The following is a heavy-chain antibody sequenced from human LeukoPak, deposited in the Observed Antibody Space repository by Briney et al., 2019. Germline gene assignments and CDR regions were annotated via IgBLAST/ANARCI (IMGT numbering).Heavy chain of an antibody. Sequence: ASVKVSCKASGYTFTSYYMHWVRQAPGQGLEWMGWINPNSGGTNYAQKFQGRVTMTRDTSISTAYMELSRLRSDDTAVYYCARDYKKRAAFDIWGQGTMVSVSS. CDR2: INPNSGGT. CDR3: ARDYKKRAAFDI. J-gene: IGHJ3*02. V-gene: IGHV1-2*02. CDR1: GYTFTSYY. D-gene: IGHD1-1*01.